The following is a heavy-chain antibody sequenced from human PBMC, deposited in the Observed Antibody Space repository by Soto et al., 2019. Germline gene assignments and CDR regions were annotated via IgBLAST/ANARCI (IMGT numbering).Heavy chain of an antibody. CDR1: GGTFSSYT. CDR3: ARTETTVGYWYFDL. V-gene: IGHV1-69*02. D-gene: IGHD4-17*01. CDR2: IIPILGIA. Sequence: QVQLVQSGAEVKKPGSSVKVSCKASGGTFSSYTISWVRQAPGQGLEWMGRIIPILGIANYAQKFQGRVTITADKSTRTAYMELSSLRSEDTAVYYCARTETTVGYWYFDLWGRGTLVTVSS. J-gene: IGHJ2*01.